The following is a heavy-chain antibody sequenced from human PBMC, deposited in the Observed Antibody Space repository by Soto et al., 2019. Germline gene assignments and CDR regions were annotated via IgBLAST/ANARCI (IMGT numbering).Heavy chain of an antibody. D-gene: IGHD3-3*01. Sequence: PSLTCAVYGGSFSGYYWSWIRQPPGKGLEWIGEINRSGSTNYNPSLKSRVTISVDTSKNQFSLKLSSVTAADTAVYYCARLTLILWRGYSRDYYYYYGMDVWGQGSTVTVSS. J-gene: IGHJ6*02. V-gene: IGHV4-34*01. CDR1: GGSFSGYY. CDR2: INRSGST. CDR3: ARLTLILWRGYSRDYYYYYGMDV.